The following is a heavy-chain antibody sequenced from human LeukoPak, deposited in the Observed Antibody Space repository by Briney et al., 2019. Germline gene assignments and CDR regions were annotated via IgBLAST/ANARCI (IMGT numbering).Heavy chain of an antibody. V-gene: IGHV3-66*01. Sequence: GGSLRLSCAASGFTVSSNYMSWVRQAPGKGLEWVSVIYSGGSTYYADSVKGRFTISRDNSKNTLYLQMNSLRAEDTAVYYSARGYCSSTSCSSFDYWGQGTLVTVSS. J-gene: IGHJ4*02. CDR2: IYSGGST. D-gene: IGHD2-2*01. CDR1: GFTVSSNY. CDR3: ARGYCSSTSCSSFDY.